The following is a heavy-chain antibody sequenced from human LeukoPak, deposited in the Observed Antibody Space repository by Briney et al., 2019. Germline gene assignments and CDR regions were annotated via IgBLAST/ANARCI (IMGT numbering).Heavy chain of an antibody. Sequence: PSETLSLTCTVSGASISVSSWSWIRQPPGKGMEWIGYVHYSGRTNYSTSLKSRVTILMDTSTNQFSLHLTSVTAADPAVYFCVRGYGWYNLWDLGTLVTVSS. CDR1: GASISVSS. CDR2: VHYSGRT. J-gene: IGHJ4*02. CDR3: VRGYGWYNL. V-gene: IGHV4-59*01. D-gene: IGHD6-19*01.